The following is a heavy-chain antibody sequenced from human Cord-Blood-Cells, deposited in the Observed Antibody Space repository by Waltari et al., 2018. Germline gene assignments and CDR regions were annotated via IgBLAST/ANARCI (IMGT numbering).Heavy chain of an antibody. J-gene: IGHJ3*02. CDR1: GGTFSSYA. CDR2: IIPVFGTA. Sequence: QVQLVQSGAEVKKPGSSVKVSCKASGGTFSSYAISWVRQAPGQGLEWMGGIIPVFGTANYAQKFQGRVTITADESTSTAYMELSSLRSEDTAVYYCARGRIGYGYGSGSYDAFDIWGQGTMVTVSS. V-gene: IGHV1-69*01. CDR3: ARGRIGYGYGSGSYDAFDI. D-gene: IGHD3-10*01.